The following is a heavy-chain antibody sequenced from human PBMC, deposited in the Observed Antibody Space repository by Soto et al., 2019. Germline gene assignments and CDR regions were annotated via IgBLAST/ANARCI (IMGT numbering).Heavy chain of an antibody. V-gene: IGHV4-59*01. D-gene: IGHD3-16*01. Sequence: SETLSLTCTVSAASFSKYYWTWIRQPPGKGLEWTGYVYFNGNTNYNPFLKRRVSISIDTSKNQISLTLNSVTAADTAVYYCASVTFGGVVLAHWGQGTLVTVSS. CDR3: ASVTFGGVVLAH. J-gene: IGHJ4*02. CDR1: AASFSKYY. CDR2: VYFNGNT.